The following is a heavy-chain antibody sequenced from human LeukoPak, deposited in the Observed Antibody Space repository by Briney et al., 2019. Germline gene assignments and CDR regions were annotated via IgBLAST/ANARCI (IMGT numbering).Heavy chain of an antibody. V-gene: IGHV3-30*04. CDR3: ARDYYGSGSYGYFDY. Sequence: GGSLRLSCAASGFTFSNCAMHWVRQAPGKGLEWVAVVSYDGANKYYTDSVKGRFTISRDNSKNTLHLQMNSLRADDTAVYYCARDYYGSGSYGYFDYWGQGTLVTVSS. CDR2: VSYDGANK. CDR1: GFTFSNCA. J-gene: IGHJ4*02. D-gene: IGHD3-10*01.